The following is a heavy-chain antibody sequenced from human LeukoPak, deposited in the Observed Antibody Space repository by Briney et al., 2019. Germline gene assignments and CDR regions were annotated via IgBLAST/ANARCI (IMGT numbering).Heavy chain of an antibody. D-gene: IGHD3-22*01. J-gene: IGHJ6*03. Sequence: GGSLRLSCAASGFTFSSYSMNWVRQAPGKGQELVSSISSSSSYIYYADSVKGRFTISRDNAKNSLYLQMNSLRAEDTAVYYCAREAADYYDSSIYYYYYYYMDVWGKGTTVTVSS. CDR2: ISSSSSYI. V-gene: IGHV3-21*01. CDR3: AREAADYYDSSIYYYYYYYMDV. CDR1: GFTFSSYS.